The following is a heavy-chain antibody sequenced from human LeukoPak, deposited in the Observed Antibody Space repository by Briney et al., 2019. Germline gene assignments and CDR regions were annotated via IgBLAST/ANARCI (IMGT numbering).Heavy chain of an antibody. CDR2: IYSSGTT. CDR3: ARVLYSSSWIRGDYYYYMDV. J-gene: IGHJ6*03. Sequence: SETLSLTCTISGGSMSGYYWSWIRQPPGKGLQWIGYIYSSGTTNYKPSLKSRVTIPVDTSKSQFSLKLSSVTAADTAVYYCARVLYSSSWIRGDYYYYMDVWGKGTTVTVSS. CDR1: GGSMSGYY. V-gene: IGHV4-59*12. D-gene: IGHD6-13*01.